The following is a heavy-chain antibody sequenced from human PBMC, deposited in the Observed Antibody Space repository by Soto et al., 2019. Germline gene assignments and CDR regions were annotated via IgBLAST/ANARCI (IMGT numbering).Heavy chain of an antibody. CDR3: ARDSRYCTDSGCSIMRDAFDV. Sequence: QVLLQESGPGLVKPSGTLSLTCTVSHFSVTNNKYWSWVRQSPGKTLEWIGEIYHSGTTYYNPSLSSRVSMSMDKSKNLISLILTSVTAADTAFYYCARDSRYCTDSGCSIMRDAFDVWGQGTLVTVSS. J-gene: IGHJ3*01. CDR2: IYHSGTT. D-gene: IGHD2-15*01. CDR1: HFSVTNNKY. V-gene: IGHV4-4*02.